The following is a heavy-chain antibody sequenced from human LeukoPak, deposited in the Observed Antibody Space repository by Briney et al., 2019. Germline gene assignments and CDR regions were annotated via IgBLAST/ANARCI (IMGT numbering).Heavy chain of an antibody. D-gene: IGHD5-12*01. CDR1: RLTFSNYG. V-gene: IGHV3-30*02. Sequence: PGGSLRLSCAASRLTFSNYGMHWVRQAPGKGLEWVAFIRYDGSNSYYIDSVKGRFTISRDNSKNTLYLQMNSLRAEDTAVYYCAKDQWIEQMLGSHCDYWGQGTLVTVSS. CDR3: AKDQWIEQMLGSHCDY. CDR2: IRYDGSNS. J-gene: IGHJ4*02.